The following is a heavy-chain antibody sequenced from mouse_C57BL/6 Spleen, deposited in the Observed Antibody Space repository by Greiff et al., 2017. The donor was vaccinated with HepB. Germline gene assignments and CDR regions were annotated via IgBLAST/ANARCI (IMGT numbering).Heavy chain of an antibody. CDR1: GYTFTSYW. CDR2: IHPNSGST. D-gene: IGHD1-1*01. V-gene: IGHV1-64*01. Sequence: QVQLQQPGAELVKPGASVKLSCKASGYTFTSYWMHWVKQRPGQGLEWIGMIHPNSGSTNYNEKFKSKATLTVDKSSSTAYMQLSSLTSEDSAVYYCARESVRYYGSSYWGQGTTLTVSS. CDR3: ARESVRYYGSSY. J-gene: IGHJ2*01.